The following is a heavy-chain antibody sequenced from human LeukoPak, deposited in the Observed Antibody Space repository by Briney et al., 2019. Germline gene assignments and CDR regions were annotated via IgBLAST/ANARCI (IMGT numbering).Heavy chain of an antibody. J-gene: IGHJ6*03. CDR2: IYYNGST. V-gene: IGHV4-59*01. CDR3: AREAPLAYCGGDCYNWYYYYMDV. CDR1: GGSISSYY. Sequence: SETLSLTCTVSGGSISSYYWSWIRQPPGKGLEWIGYIYYNGSTNYNPSLKSRVTISVDTSKNQFSLKLSSVTAADTAVYYCAREAPLAYCGGDCYNWYYYYMDVWGKGTTITVSS. D-gene: IGHD2-21*02.